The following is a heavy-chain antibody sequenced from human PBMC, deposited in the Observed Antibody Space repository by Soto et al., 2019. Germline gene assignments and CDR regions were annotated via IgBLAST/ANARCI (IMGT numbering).Heavy chain of an antibody. D-gene: IGHD2-21*02. CDR1: GGSISSGDYY. CDR2: IYHSGST. Sequence: PSETLSLTCTVSGGSISSGDYYWSWIRQPPGKGLEWIGEIYHSGSTNYNPSLKSRVTISVDKSKNQFSLKLSSVTAADTAVYYCARRDVAVVTADVDAFDIWGQGTMVTVSS. J-gene: IGHJ3*02. V-gene: IGHV4-30-4*01. CDR3: ARRDVAVVTADVDAFDI.